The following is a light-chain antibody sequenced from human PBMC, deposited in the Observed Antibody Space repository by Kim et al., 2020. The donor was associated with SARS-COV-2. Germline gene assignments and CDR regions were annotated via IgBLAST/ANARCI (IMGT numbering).Light chain of an antibody. CDR3: QQYGSSSIT. J-gene: IGKJ5*01. CDR1: QSGTANY. V-gene: IGKV3-20*01. Sequence: PGERATLSCRASQSGTANYLAWYRQTPGQPPRLLIYSASNRASGIPDRFSASGSGTDFTLTISRLEPEDFAVYYCQQYGSSSITFGQGTRLEIK. CDR2: SAS.